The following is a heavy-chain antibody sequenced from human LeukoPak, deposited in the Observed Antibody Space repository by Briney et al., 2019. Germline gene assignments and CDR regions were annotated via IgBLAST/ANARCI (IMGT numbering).Heavy chain of an antibody. V-gene: IGHV5-51*01. J-gene: IGHJ4*02. CDR3: ARRRGSSESIDY. D-gene: IGHD1-26*01. CDR1: GYSFTNYW. CDR2: IYPGDSDT. Sequence: GESLKISCKGSGYSFTNYWIGWVRQMPGEGLEWMGLIYPGDSDTRYSPSFQGQVIISVDKSISTAYLQWSSLKASDTAMYYCARRRGSSESIDYWGQGTLVTVSS.